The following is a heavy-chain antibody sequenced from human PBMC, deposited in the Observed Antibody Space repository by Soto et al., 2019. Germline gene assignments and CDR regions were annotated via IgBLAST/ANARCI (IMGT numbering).Heavy chain of an antibody. J-gene: IGHJ3*02. Sequence: GESLKISCKGSGYSFSDHWIGWVRQMPGKGLEWMGIIYPGDSDTRYSPSFQGHVTISADKSISTAYLQWSSLKASDTAMYYCARRGYSYGGAFDIWGQGTMVTVSS. CDR3: ARRGYSYGGAFDI. CDR1: GYSFSDHW. V-gene: IGHV5-51*01. D-gene: IGHD5-18*01. CDR2: IYPGDSDT.